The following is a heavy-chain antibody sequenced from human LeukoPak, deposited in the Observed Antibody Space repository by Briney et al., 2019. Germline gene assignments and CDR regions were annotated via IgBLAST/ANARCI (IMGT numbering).Heavy chain of an antibody. CDR3: ARDLLHSSGYPRRDWFDP. CDR2: ISYDGSNK. CDR1: GFTFSSYA. V-gene: IGHV3-30*04. J-gene: IGHJ5*02. Sequence: GRSLRLPCAASGFTFSSYAMHWVRQAPGKGLEWVAVISYDGSNKYYADSVKGRFTISRDNSKNTLYLQMNSLRAEDTAVYYCARDLLHSSGYPRRDWFDPWGQGTLVTVSS. D-gene: IGHD3-22*01.